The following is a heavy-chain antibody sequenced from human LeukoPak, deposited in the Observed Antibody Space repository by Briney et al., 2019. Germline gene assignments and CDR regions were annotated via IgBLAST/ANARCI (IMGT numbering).Heavy chain of an antibody. CDR1: GFTFSSYA. J-gene: IGHJ4*02. CDR3: ASGLSYFDWSIDY. V-gene: IGHV3-64*01. CDR2: ISSNGGST. D-gene: IGHD3-9*01. Sequence: GGSLRLSCAASGFTFSSYAMHWVRQAPGKGLEYVSAISSNGGSTYYANSVKGRFTISRDNSKNTLYLQMGSLRAEDMAVYYCASGLSYFDWSIDYWGQGTLVTVSS.